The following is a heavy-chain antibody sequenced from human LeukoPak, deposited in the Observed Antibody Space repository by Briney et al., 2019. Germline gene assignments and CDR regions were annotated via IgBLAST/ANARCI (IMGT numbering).Heavy chain of an antibody. D-gene: IGHD2-2*01. Sequence: SETLSLTCTVSGGSISSYYWSWIREPPGKGLEWIGYIYYSGSTNYNPSLKSRVTISVDTSKNQFSLKLSSVTAADTAVYYCARVDRYCSSTSCPPLIWGQGTMVTVSS. CDR3: ARVDRYCSSTSCPPLI. CDR2: IYYSGST. CDR1: GGSISSYY. V-gene: IGHV4-59*01. J-gene: IGHJ3*02.